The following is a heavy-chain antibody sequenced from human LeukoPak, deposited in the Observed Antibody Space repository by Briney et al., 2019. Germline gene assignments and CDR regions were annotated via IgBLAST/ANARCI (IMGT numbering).Heavy chain of an antibody. J-gene: IGHJ3*02. CDR1: GFTFRNYA. V-gene: IGHV3-23*01. CDR2: IRHTGGDT. Sequence: GGSLRLSCAASGFTFRNYAVSWVRQAPGKGLEWVSHIRHTGGDTYYADSVKGRFTISRDNSKNTLLLQMNSLRAEDTAIYYCAKGAIQYASSPEAFDIWGQGTTVTVSS. D-gene: IGHD6-6*01. CDR3: AKGAIQYASSPEAFDI.